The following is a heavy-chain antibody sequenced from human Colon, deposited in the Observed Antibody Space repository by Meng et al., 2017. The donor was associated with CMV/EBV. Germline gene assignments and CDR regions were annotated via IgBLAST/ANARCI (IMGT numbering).Heavy chain of an antibody. CDR1: GVTFSSYW. J-gene: IGHJ6*02. D-gene: IGHD2-2*01. CDR3: ARGGYCSRTSCSDYYYYGMDV. CDR2: IKPDGSEK. V-gene: IGHV3-7*01. Sequence: GESLKISCAASGVTFSSYWMSWVRQAPGKGLEWVANIKPDGSEKYYVDSVKGRFTISRDNAKNSLYLQLNSLRAEDTAVYYCARGGYCSRTSCSDYYYYGMDVWGQGTTVTVSS.